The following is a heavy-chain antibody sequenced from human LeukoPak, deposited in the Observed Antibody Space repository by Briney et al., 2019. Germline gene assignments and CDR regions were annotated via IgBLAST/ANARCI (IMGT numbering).Heavy chain of an antibody. Sequence: PGGSLRLSCAASGFTFSSYWMSWVRQAPGKGLEWVANKKQDGSEKYYVDSVKGRFTISRDNAKNSLYLQMNSLRAEDTAVYYCARDGHYDILTGYFDYWGQGTLVTVSS. CDR3: ARDGHYDILTGYFDY. D-gene: IGHD3-9*01. CDR1: GFTFSSYW. J-gene: IGHJ4*02. V-gene: IGHV3-7*01. CDR2: KKQDGSEK.